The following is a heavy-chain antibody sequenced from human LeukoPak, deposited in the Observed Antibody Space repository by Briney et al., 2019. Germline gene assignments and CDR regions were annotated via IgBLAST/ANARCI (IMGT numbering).Heavy chain of an antibody. J-gene: IGHJ6*03. V-gene: IGHV7-4-1*02. D-gene: IGHD3-3*01. CDR3: ARGEPYYDFWSGYPSSVYYYYMDV. Sequence: ASVKVSCKASGYTFTSYAMNWVRQAPGQGLEWMGWINTNTGNPTYAQGFTGRVVFSLDTSFSTAYLQISSLKAEDTAVYYRARGEPYYDFWSGYPSSVYYYYMDVWGKGTTVTVSS. CDR1: GYTFTSYA. CDR2: INTNTGNP.